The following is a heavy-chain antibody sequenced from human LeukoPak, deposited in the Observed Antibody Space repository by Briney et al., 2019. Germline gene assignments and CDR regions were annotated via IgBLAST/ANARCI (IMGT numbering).Heavy chain of an antibody. D-gene: IGHD6-13*01. Sequence: GGSLRLSCAASGSTFSSYAMHWVRQAPGKGLEWVAVISYDGSNKYYADSVKGRFTISRDNAKNSLYLQMNSLRAEDTAVYYCARDLRGRRIAAAGTLAGNWFDPWGQGTLVTVSS. CDR2: ISYDGSNK. V-gene: IGHV3-30*07. J-gene: IGHJ5*02. CDR3: ARDLRGRRIAAAGTLAGNWFDP. CDR1: GSTFSSYA.